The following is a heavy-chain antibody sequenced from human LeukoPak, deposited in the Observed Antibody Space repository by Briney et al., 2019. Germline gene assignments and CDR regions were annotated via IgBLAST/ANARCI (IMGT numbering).Heavy chain of an antibody. V-gene: IGHV4-59*08. CDR2: IYYSGTT. CDR3: ARHSYNYYGLDV. J-gene: IGHJ6*02. Sequence: SETLSLTCTVSGGSISPYYWSWIRQPPGKGLEWIGYIYYSGTTNYNPSLKSRVTMSVDTSDNHLSLRLTSVTAADTALYYCARHSYNYYGLDVWGQGTTVTVSS. CDR1: GGSISPYY.